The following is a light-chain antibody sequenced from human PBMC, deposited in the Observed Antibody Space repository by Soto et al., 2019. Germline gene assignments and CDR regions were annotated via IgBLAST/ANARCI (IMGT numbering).Light chain of an antibody. Sequence: EIVMTQSPATLSVSPGERATLSCRASQSVSSNLAWYQQKPGQAPRLLIYGASTRATGIPDRFSGSGSGTDFTLTISSLQSEDFAVYYCQQYNDWPPCTFGQGTKVDIK. CDR3: QQYNDWPPCT. CDR2: GAS. CDR1: QSVSSN. V-gene: IGKV3-15*01. J-gene: IGKJ1*01.